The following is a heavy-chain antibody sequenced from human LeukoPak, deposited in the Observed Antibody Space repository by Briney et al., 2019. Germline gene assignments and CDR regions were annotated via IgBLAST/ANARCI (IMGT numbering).Heavy chain of an antibody. J-gene: IGHJ5*01. CDR3: AKEPREYCSSTSCPNWFDS. V-gene: IGHV3-23*01. D-gene: IGHD2-2*01. CDR2: ISASGGTT. Sequence: GGSLRLPCAASGFTFNNYAMSWVRQAPGKGLEWVSAISASGGTTYYADSVKDRFTISRDNSENTLFLQMNSLRAEDTAVYYCAKEPREYCSSTSCPNWFDSWGQGTLVTVSS. CDR1: GFTFNNYA.